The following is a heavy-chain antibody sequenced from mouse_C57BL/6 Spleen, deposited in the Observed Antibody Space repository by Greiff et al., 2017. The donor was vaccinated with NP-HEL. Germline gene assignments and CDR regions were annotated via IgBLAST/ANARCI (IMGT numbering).Heavy chain of an antibody. CDR1: GYTFTSYW. Sequence: QVQLQQPGAELVRPGTSLKLSCKASGYTFTSYWMHWVKQRPGQGLEWIGVIDPSDSYTNYNQKFKGKATLTVDTSSSTAYMQLSSLTSEDSAVYYCARGGLVLQGYYAMDYWGQGTSVTVSS. D-gene: IGHD1-1*02. V-gene: IGHV1-59*01. CDR2: IDPSDSYT. CDR3: ARGGLVLQGYYAMDY. J-gene: IGHJ4*01.